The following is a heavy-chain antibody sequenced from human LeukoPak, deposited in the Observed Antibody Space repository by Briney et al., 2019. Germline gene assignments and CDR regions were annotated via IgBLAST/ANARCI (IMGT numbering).Heavy chain of an antibody. J-gene: IGHJ4*02. D-gene: IGHD6-19*01. Sequence: GGSLRLSCAASGFTFSSYAMHWVRQAPGKGLEWVAVISYDGSNKYYADSVKGRFTISRDNSKNTLYLQMNSLRAEDTAVYYRARDQVAALGVLGYWGQGTLVTVSS. CDR1: GFTFSSYA. V-gene: IGHV3-30*04. CDR2: ISYDGSNK. CDR3: ARDQVAALGVLGY.